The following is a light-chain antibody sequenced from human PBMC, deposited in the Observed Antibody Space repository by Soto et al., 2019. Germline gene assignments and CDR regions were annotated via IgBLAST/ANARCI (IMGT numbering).Light chain of an antibody. CDR2: EIN. CDR1: ISYVGGYDY. V-gene: IGLV2-8*01. Sequence: SVLTDPPSASRYPGHSFTISCTGTISYVGGYDYVSWYQQHPGKAPKLIIYEINKRHSWVPDRSSGSKSGNTASLTVSGLQAEDEADYYCSSYVGTNGGYVFSTGTKVTVL. J-gene: IGLJ1*01. CDR3: SSYVGTNGGYV.